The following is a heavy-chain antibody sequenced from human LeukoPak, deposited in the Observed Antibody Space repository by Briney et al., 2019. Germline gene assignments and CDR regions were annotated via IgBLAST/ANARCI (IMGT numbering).Heavy chain of an antibody. CDR3: ASWCRRYSGYDFVYYYYMDV. CDR1: GYSINSGYY. D-gene: IGHD5-12*01. V-gene: IGHV4-38-2*02. J-gene: IGHJ6*03. CDR2: INHSGST. Sequence: SETLSLTCTVSGYSINSGYYWGWIRQPPGKGLEWIGEINHSGSTNYNPSLKSRVTISVDTSKNQFSLKLSSVTAADTAVYYCASWCRRYSGYDFVYYYYMDVWGKGTTVTVSS.